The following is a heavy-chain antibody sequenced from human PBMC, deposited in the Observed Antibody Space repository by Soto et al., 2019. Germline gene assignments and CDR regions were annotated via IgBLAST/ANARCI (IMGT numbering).Heavy chain of an antibody. D-gene: IGHD5-12*01. CDR1: WCKCVGHA. CDR3: AKDLARVDIVAPYYYYGMDV. V-gene: IGHV3-23*01. CDR2: ISGSGGST. J-gene: IGHJ6*02. Sequence: HGGSIRICRAACWCKCVGHAMSRVLKTTGKGLEWVSAISGSGGSTYYADSVKGRFTISRDNSKNTLYLQMNSLRAEDTAVYYCAKDLARVDIVAPYYYYGMDVWGQGTTVTVSS.